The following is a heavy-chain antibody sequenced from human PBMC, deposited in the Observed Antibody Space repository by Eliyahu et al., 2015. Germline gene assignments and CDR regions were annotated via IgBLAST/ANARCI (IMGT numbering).Heavy chain of an antibody. V-gene: IGHV3-33*01. J-gene: IGHJ4*02. D-gene: IGHD2-15*01. CDR2: IWYDGSKK. CDR1: GFPFSRFG. Sequence: QVQLVESGGGVVQPGGSLXLSCXPSGFPFSRFGLPWVRQAPGKGLQWVAVIWYDGSKKYYADSVKGRFTISRDDSKNTLYLQMNSLRAEDTAVYYCARDGGSGLDYWGQGTLVTVSP. CDR3: ARDGGSGLDY.